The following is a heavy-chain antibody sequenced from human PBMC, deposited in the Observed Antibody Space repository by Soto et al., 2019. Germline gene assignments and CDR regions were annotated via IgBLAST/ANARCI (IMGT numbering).Heavy chain of an antibody. CDR3: ACGAATKIVVVMSEAFEI. D-gene: IGHD3-22*01. V-gene: IGHV1-69*12. Sequence: QVQLVQSGAEVKKPGSSVKVSCKASGATLNTFINYGITWVRQAPGQGLEWMGGIIPVVGTANYAQKFQGRVTISAVDSTTTAYMELRSLRSEHTAVTYCACGAATKIVVVMSEAFEIWGQGTMVTVSS. CDR2: IIPVVGTA. CDR1: GATLNTFINYG. J-gene: IGHJ3*02.